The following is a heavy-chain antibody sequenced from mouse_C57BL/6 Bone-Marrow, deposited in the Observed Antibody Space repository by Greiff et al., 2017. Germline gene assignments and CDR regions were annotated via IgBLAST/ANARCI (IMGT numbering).Heavy chain of an antibody. CDR3: ARSLRYYGCSSFDY. J-gene: IGHJ2*01. D-gene: IGHD1-1*01. CDR1: GYTFTSYG. Sequence: VQLQESGAELARPGASVKLSCKASGYTFTSYGISWVKQRTGQGLEWIGEIYPRSGNTYYNEKFKGKATLTADKSSSKAYMELRSLTSEDSAVYFCARSLRYYGCSSFDYWGQGTTLTVSS. CDR2: IYPRSGNT. V-gene: IGHV1-81*01.